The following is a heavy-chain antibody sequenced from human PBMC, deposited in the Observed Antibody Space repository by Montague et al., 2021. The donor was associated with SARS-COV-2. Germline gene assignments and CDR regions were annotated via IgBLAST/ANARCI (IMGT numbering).Heavy chain of an antibody. J-gene: IGHJ4*02. Sequence: SETLSLTCTVSGXSISSNFWSWIRQPPGKGLEWIGYIYYSGSTNYNPSHRSRVTISVDTSKKQISLQLSSVTAADTAVYYCARTRGYDPLFDFWGQGTLVTVSS. D-gene: IGHD5-12*01. CDR1: GXSISSNF. CDR2: IYYSGST. V-gene: IGHV4-59*01. CDR3: ARTRGYDPLFDF.